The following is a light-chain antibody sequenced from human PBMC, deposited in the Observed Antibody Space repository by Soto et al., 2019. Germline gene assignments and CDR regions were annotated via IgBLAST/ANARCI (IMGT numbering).Light chain of an antibody. Sequence: EIVMTQSPVTLSVSPGERATLSCRASQSVRRNLAWYQQKPGQAPRLLIYGASNRATGIPDRFSGSGSGTDFTLTISRLEPEDFAVYYCQQYGSSGTFGQGTKVDI. V-gene: IGKV3-20*01. CDR1: QSVRRN. CDR3: QQYGSSGT. CDR2: GAS. J-gene: IGKJ1*01.